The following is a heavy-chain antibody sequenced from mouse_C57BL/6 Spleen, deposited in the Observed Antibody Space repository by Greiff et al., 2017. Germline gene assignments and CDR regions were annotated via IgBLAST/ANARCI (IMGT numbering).Heavy chain of an antibody. V-gene: IGHV1-82*01. J-gene: IGHJ2*01. D-gene: IGHD2-1*01. CDR2: IYPGDGDT. CDR1: GYAFSSSW. CDR3: ARVSYGNPFGY. Sequence: QVQLQQSGPELVKPGASVKISCKASGYAFSSSWMNWVKQRPGKGLEWIGRIYPGDGDTNYNGKLKGKATLTADKSASTAYMQLSSLTSEDSAVYFCARVSYGNPFGYWGQGTTLTVST.